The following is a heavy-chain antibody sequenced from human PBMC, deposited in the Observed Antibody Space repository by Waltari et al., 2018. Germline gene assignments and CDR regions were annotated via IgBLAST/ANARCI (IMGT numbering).Heavy chain of an antibody. CDR3: AKDKGLDWFDP. CDR2: IGGSGGST. Sequence: EVQLLESGGGLVQPGGSLRLSCAASGFTFSSYAMSWVRQAPGKGLGVVSGIGGSGGSTYYAASVKVRFTISRDNSKNTLYLQMNSLRAEDTAVYYCAKDKGLDWFDPWGQGTLVTVSS. D-gene: IGHD5-12*01. J-gene: IGHJ5*02. CDR1: GFTFSSYA. V-gene: IGHV3-23*01.